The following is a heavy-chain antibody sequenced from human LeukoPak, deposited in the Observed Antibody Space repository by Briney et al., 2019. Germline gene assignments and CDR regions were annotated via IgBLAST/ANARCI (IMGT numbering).Heavy chain of an antibody. V-gene: IGHV3-30*04. CDR1: GFTFSSYA. CDR2: ISNDGSNK. D-gene: IGHD5/OR15-5a*01. Sequence: GGSLRLSCSGSGFTFSSYAMHWVRQAPGKGLEWVAVISNDGSNKHYADSVKGRFTISRDNSKNTLSLQMNSLRTEDTAVYYCARPLRFYYFYYGMDVWGQGTTVTVSS. CDR3: ARPLRFYYFYYGMDV. J-gene: IGHJ6*02.